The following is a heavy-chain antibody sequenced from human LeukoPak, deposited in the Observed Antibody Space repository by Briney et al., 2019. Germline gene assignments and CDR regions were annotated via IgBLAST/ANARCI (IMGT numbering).Heavy chain of an antibody. CDR1: GFTFSSYS. J-gene: IGHJ4*02. D-gene: IGHD1-26*01. CDR2: ISSSSSFI. V-gene: IGHV3-21*01. CDR3: ARDGSLTSGSYYLDY. Sequence: PGGSLRLSCAASGFTFSSYSMNWVRQAPGKGLERVSSISSSSSFIYYADSVKGRFTISRDNAKNSLYLQMNSLRAEDTAVYYCARDGSLTSGSYYLDYWGQGTLVTVSS.